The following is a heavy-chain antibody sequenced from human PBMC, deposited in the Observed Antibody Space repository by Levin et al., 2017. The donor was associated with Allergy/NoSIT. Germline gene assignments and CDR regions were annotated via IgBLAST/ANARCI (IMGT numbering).Heavy chain of an antibody. J-gene: IGHJ6*02. CDR2: ISWNSGSI. Sequence: LSLTCAASGFTFDDYAMHWVRQAPGKGLEWVSGISWNSGSIGYADSVKGRFTISRDNAKNSLYLQMNSLRAEDTALYYCARGVSYYDYGMDVWGQGTTVTVSS. V-gene: IGHV3-9*01. CDR3: ARGVSYYDYGMDV. CDR1: GFTFDDYA. D-gene: IGHD3-10*01.